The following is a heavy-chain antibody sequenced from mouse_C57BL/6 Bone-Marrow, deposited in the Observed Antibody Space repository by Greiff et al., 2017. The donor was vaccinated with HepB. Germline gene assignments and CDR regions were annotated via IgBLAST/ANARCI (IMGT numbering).Heavy chain of an antibody. J-gene: IGHJ1*03. V-gene: IGHV1-5*01. CDR3: TTLYDGYYDWYFDV. Sequence: VHVKQSGTVLARPGASVKMSCKTSGYTFTSYWMHWVKQRPGQGLEWIGAIYPGNSDTSYNQKFKGKAKLTAVTSASTAYMELSSLTNEDSAVYYCTTLYDGYYDWYFDVWGTGTTVTVSS. CDR2: IYPGNSDT. D-gene: IGHD2-3*01. CDR1: GYTFTSYW.